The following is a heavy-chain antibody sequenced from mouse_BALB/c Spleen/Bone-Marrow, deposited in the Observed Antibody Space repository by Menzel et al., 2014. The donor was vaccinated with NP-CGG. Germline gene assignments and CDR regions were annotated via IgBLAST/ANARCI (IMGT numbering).Heavy chain of an antibody. CDR2: FNPYNDGT. J-gene: IGHJ1*01. V-gene: IGHV1-14*01. CDR3: ARNYGSSYWYFDV. Sequence: EVQLQESGPELVKPGASVKMSCKASGYTFTSYVMHWVKQKPGQGLEWIGYFNPYNDGTKYNEKFKGKATLTSDKSSSTAYMELGSLTSEDSAVYYCARNYGSSYWYFDVWGAGTTVTVSS. D-gene: IGHD1-1*01. CDR1: GYTFTSYV.